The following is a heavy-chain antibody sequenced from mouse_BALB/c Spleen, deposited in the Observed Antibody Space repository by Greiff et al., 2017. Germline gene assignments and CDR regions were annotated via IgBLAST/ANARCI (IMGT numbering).Heavy chain of an antibody. CDR2: ISSGGST. CDR3: ARGGSTMIRGAWFAY. Sequence: DVKLVESGGGLVKPGGSLKLSCAASGFTFSSYAMSWVRQTPEKRLEWVASISSGGSTYYSDSAKSRLTISRDNARNNLYLQMSSLKSEDTAMYYCARGGSTMIRGAWFAYWGQGTLVTVSA. V-gene: IGHV5-6-5*01. D-gene: IGHD2-4*01. J-gene: IGHJ3*01. CDR1: GFTFSSYA.